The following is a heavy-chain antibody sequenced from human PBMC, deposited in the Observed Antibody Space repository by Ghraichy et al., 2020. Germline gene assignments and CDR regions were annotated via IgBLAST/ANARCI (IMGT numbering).Heavy chain of an antibody. CDR1: GGPVRSASHY. D-gene: IGHD2-2*01. V-gene: IGHV4-61*01. Sequence: SETLSLTCTVSGGPVRSASHYWTWLRQPPGKGLEWIGYIHYTGSSNYNPSIHSRVTMSLDSYSNQFSLTLTSATAADTAIYYCARDVSDCSDTACYRGGVYFYYGIDVWGQGTTVAVSS. CDR3: ARDVSDCSDTACYRGGVYFYYGIDV. CDR2: IHYTGSS. J-gene: IGHJ6*02.